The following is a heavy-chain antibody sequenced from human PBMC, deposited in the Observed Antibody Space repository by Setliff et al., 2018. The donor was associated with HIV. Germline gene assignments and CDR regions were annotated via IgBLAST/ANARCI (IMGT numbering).Heavy chain of an antibody. CDR2: IFYSGTT. J-gene: IGHJ3*02. Sequence: SETLSLTCVVSGYSISSNGWWGWIRQPPGKGLEWIGYIFYSGTTNYNPSLKSRVTISVDTSKNQFSLKLSSVTAADTAVYYCAREEGDAFDIWGQGTMVTVSS. CDR3: AREEGDAFDI. CDR1: GYSISSNGW. V-gene: IGHV4-28*03.